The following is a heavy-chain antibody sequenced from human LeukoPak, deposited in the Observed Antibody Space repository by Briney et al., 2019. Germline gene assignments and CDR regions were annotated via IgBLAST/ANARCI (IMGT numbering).Heavy chain of an antibody. CDR1: GYTFTSYA. CDR2: INTNTGNP. CDR3: ARDGLLRYFDWLSPRCFDI. Sequence: RASVKVSCKASGYTFTSYAKNWVRQAPGQGLEWMGWINTNTGNPTYVQGFTGRFVFSLDTSVSTAYLQISSLKAEDTAVYYCARDGLLRYFDWLSPRCFDIWGQGTMVTVSS. D-gene: IGHD3-9*01. J-gene: IGHJ3*02. V-gene: IGHV7-4-1*02.